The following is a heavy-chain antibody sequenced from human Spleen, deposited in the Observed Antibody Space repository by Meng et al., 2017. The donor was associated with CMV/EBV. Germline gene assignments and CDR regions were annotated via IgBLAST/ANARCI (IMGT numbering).Heavy chain of an antibody. CDR3: ARGAYGAGWFDP. J-gene: IGHJ5*02. V-gene: IGHV1-2*02. D-gene: IGHD4-17*01. Sequence: ASVKVSCKASGYNFTGYYMHWVRQAPGQGLEWMGWINPNSGGTTYAQKFQGRVTMTGDTSITTAYMELIRLRSDDMAVYYCARGAYGAGWFDPWGQGTLVTVSS. CDR2: INPNSGGT. CDR1: GYNFTGYY.